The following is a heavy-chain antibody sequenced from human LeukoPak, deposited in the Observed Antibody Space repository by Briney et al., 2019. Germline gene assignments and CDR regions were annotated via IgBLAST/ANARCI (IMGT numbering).Heavy chain of an antibody. J-gene: IGHJ4*02. D-gene: IGHD2-8*01. CDR2: ISWNGGST. CDR1: GFTFDDYG. Sequence: GGSLRLSCAASGFTFDDYGMSWVRQAPGKGLEWVSGISWNGGSTGYADSVKGRFTISRDNTKNSLYLQMNSLRAEDTALYYCARSGVGYCTNGVCFVDYWGQGTLVTVSS. V-gene: IGHV3-20*04. CDR3: ARSGVGYCTNGVCFVDY.